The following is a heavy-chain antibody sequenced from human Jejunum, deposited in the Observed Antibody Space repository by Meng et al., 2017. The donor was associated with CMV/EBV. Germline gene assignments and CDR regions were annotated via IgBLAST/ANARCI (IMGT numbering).Heavy chain of an antibody. CDR1: GFTISSYG. J-gene: IGHJ4*02. D-gene: IGHD2/OR15-2a*01. CDR2: IRKDGKDK. Sequence: SCEVYGFTISSYGMHWGRKAPGKGMEWGAFIRKDGKDKPYADSVKGRFTISRDNSKNTLYLQMNSLRVEDTAVYYCAKDRVLSEYWGQGTLVTVSS. V-gene: IGHV3-30*02. CDR3: AKDRVLSEY.